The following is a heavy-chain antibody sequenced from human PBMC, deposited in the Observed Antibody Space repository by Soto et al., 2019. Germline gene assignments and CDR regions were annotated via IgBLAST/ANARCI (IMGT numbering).Heavy chain of an antibody. D-gene: IGHD6-19*01. J-gene: IGHJ4*02. V-gene: IGHV4-30-4*01. CDR3: ARAEFTSVWFPFDS. CDR1: GVSMGRGGNF. Sequence: SETLSLTCTVSGVSMGRGGNFWSWIRQPPGKGLEWMGYIYYTGSTYYNPSLNRRITMSVDMSKNQFSLRLTSVTAADTALYFCARAEFTSVWFPFDSWGQGAPVTVS. CDR2: IYYTGST.